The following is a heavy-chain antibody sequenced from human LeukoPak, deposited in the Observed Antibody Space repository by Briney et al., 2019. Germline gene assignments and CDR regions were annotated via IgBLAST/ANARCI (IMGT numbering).Heavy chain of an antibody. CDR1: GYTFTSYG. Sequence: GASVKVSCKASGYTFTSYGISWVRQAPGQGLEWMGWISAYNGNTNYAQKLQGRVTMTTDTSTSTAYMELRSLGSDDTAVYYCARGDYYGSGSFYYYYYYMDVWGKGTTVTISS. D-gene: IGHD3-10*01. J-gene: IGHJ6*03. V-gene: IGHV1-18*01. CDR3: ARGDYYGSGSFYYYYYYMDV. CDR2: ISAYNGNT.